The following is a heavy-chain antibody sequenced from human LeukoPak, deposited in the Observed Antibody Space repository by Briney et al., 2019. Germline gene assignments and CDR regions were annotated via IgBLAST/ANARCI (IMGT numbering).Heavy chain of an antibody. CDR3: ARYNTGSVDY. Sequence: GGSLRLSCAASGFTFSSYGMHWFRQAPGKRLEWVAVIWYDGTKKYYADSVKGRFTISRDNSKNTLYLQMDSLRAEDTAVYYCARYNTGSVDYWGQGTLVTVSS. CDR1: GFTFSSYG. D-gene: IGHD2-8*02. CDR2: IWYDGTKK. V-gene: IGHV3-33*01. J-gene: IGHJ4*02.